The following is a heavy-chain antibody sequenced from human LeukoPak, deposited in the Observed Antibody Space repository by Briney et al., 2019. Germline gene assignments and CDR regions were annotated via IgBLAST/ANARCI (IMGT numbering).Heavy chain of an antibody. V-gene: IGHV1-2*02. CDR3: ARVIFGGSPPSP. D-gene: IGHD1-26*01. CDR1: GYTFTGYY. Sequence: GASVKVSCKASGYTFTGYYMHWVRQAPGQGLEWMGWINPNSGGTNYAQKFQGRVTMTRDTSISTAYMELSRLRSDDTTVYYCARVIFGGSPPSPWGQGTLVTVSS. J-gene: IGHJ5*02. CDR2: INPNSGGT.